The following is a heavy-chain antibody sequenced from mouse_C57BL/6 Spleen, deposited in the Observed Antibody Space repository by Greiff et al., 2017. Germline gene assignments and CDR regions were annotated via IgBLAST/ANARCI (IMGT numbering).Heavy chain of an antibody. CDR1: GFTFSDYY. V-gene: IGHV5-12*01. J-gene: IGHJ4*01. CDR3: DSVYYYGSSSTYAMDY. Sequence: EVQLVESGGGLVQPGGSLKLSCAASGFTFSDYYMYWVRQTPEKRLEWVAYISNGGGSTYYPDTLKGRFTISRDNATNTLYLQMSRLKSADTARDYCDSVYYYGSSSTYAMDYWGQGTSVTVSS. D-gene: IGHD1-1*01. CDR2: ISNGGGST.